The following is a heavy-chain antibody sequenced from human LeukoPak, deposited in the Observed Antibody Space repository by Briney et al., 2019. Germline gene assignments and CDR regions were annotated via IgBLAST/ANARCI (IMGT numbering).Heavy chain of an antibody. V-gene: IGHV3-30*02. D-gene: IGHD6-19*01. CDR2: IRYDGTNK. CDR1: GFTFSSYG. Sequence: GGSLRLSCAASGFTFSSYGMHWVRQAPGKGLEWVAFIRYDGTNKYYADSVKGRFTISRDNSKNTLYLQMNSLRAEGTAVYYCAKDLTSTGWYPYFDYWGQGTLVTVSS. CDR3: AKDLTSTGWYPYFDY. J-gene: IGHJ4*02.